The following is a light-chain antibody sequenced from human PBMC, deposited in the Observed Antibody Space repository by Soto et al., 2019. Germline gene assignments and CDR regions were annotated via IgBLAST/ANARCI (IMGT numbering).Light chain of an antibody. Sequence: QSVLTQPASLSGSPGQWITISCTGTDSDIGSHNYVSWYQQHPGKAPKLMIFEVSNRPSGVSNRFSGSKSGSTASLTISGLQTEDEADYYCSSYSRSSTLRVFGSGTKVTVL. V-gene: IGLV2-14*01. CDR1: DSDIGSHNY. J-gene: IGLJ1*01. CDR2: EVS. CDR3: SSYSRSSTLRV.